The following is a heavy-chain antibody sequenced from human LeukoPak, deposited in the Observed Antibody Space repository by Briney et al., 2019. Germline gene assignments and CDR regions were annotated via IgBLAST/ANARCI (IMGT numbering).Heavy chain of an antibody. CDR2: ISYDESNK. J-gene: IGHJ4*02. CDR3: ARRWSFDY. V-gene: IGHV3-30*03. D-gene: IGHD6-13*01. Sequence: GGSLRLSCAASGFTFSSYGMHWVRQAPGKGLGWVAVISYDESNKYYADSVKGRFTISRDNSKNTLYLQMNSLRAEDTAAYYCARRWSFDYWGQGTLVTVSS. CDR1: GFTFSSYG.